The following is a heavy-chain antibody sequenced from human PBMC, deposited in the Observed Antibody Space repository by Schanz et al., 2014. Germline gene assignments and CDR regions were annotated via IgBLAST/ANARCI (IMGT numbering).Heavy chain of an antibody. CDR1: GYTFSSYG. V-gene: IGHV1-18*04. D-gene: IGHD3-10*01. CDR3: ARDILYYFGSGSYPDY. J-gene: IGHJ4*02. CDR2: ISAHNGNT. Sequence: QVQLVQSGAEVKKPGASVKVSCKASGYTFSSYGITWVRQAPGQGLEWMGWISAHNGNTNYAQKLQGRVSMTTDKSTNTAYMELRSLRSDDTAVYYCARDILYYFGSGSYPDYWGQGTLVTVSS.